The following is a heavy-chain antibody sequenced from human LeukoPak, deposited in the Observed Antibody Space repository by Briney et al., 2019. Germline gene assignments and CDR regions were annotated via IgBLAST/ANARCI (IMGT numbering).Heavy chain of an antibody. V-gene: IGHV1-2*06. CDR3: ARGMGSGSYYNVKPDY. CDR2: INPNSGGT. J-gene: IGHJ4*02. Sequence: ASVKVSCKASGYTFTGYYMHWVRQAPGQGLEWMGRINPNSGGTNYAQKFQGRVTTTRDTSISTAYMELSRLRSDDTAVYYCARGMGSGSYYNVKPDYWGQGTLVTVSS. CDR1: GYTFTGYY. D-gene: IGHD3-10*01.